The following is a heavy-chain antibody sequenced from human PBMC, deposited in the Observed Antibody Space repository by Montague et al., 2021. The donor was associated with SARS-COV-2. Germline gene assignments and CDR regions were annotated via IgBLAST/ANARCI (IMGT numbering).Heavy chain of an antibody. CDR3: ARHYSAILPAVY. CDR1: GGSISSFY. Sequence: SETRSLTCTVSGGSISSFYWSWFRQPPGKGLEWIGYISNSGSTNYNSSLTSRVTMSVDTSKNQFSLTVNSVTAADTAVYYCARHYSAILPAVYWGQGTLVTVSS. D-gene: IGHD2-2*01. CDR2: ISNSGST. J-gene: IGHJ4*02. V-gene: IGHV4-59*08.